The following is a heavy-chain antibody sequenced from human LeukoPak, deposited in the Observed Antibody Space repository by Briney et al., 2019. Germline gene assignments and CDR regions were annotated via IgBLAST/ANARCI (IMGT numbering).Heavy chain of an antibody. V-gene: IGHV4-61*02. J-gene: IGHJ4*02. CDR3: ARRAYDILTGSKFKYYFDY. CDR2: IYTSGST. Sequence: SETLSLTCTVSGGSISSGSYYWSWIRQPAGKGLEWIGRIYTSGSTNYNPSLKSRVTISVDTSKNQFSLKLSSVTAADTAVYYCARRAYDILTGSKFKYYFDYWGQGTLVTVSS. D-gene: IGHD3-9*01. CDR1: GGSISSGSYY.